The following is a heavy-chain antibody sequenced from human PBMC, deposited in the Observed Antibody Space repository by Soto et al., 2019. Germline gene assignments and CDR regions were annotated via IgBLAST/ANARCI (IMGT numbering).Heavy chain of an antibody. CDR2: INRDGSKK. CDR3: ARDVSPGSSSLYLDAIDI. V-gene: IGHV3-7*05. J-gene: IGHJ3*02. Sequence: ESGGDLVQPRGSLRLSCAASGFTLSAYWMTWVRQAPGKGLEWVANINRDGSKKSYLDSVRGRFTISRDNVGNSLYLQMDSLRADDTALYYCARDVSPGSSSLYLDAIDIWGQGTMVTVSS. D-gene: IGHD6-13*01. CDR1: GFTLSAYW.